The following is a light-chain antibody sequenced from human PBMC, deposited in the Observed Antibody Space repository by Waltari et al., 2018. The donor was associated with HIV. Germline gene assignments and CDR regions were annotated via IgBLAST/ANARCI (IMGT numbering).Light chain of an antibody. CDR3: GSYTRSSTLV. CDR2: DVS. J-gene: IGLJ3*02. V-gene: IGLV2-14*03. Sequence: QSALTQPASVSGSPGQSITISCTGTSSDVGAYNFVSWYQQHPGKAPKLMIYDVSRRPAWVSDLFSGYKSGNTASLTISGLQAEDEADYYFGSYTRSSTLVFGGGTKLTVL. CDR1: SSDVGAYNF.